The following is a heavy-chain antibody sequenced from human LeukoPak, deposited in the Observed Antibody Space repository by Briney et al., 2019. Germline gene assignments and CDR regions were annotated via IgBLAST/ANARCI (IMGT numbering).Heavy chain of an antibody. Sequence: LETLSLTCAVYGGSFCGYYWSWIRQTPGKGLEWIGEINHSGSTNYNPSLKSRVTISVDTSKNQFSLKLSSVTAADTAVYYCARIAARRRDAFDIWGQGTMVTVSS. D-gene: IGHD6-6*01. CDR2: INHSGST. J-gene: IGHJ3*02. CDR3: ARIAARRRDAFDI. V-gene: IGHV4-34*01. CDR1: GGSFCGYY.